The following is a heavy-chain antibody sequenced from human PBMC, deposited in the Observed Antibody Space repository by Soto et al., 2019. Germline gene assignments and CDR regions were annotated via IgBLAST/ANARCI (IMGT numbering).Heavy chain of an antibody. D-gene: IGHD6-13*01. Sequence: GGSLRLSCAASGFTFSSYSMNWVRQAPGKGLEWVSSISSSSSYIYYADSVKGRFTISRDNAKNSLYLQMNSLRAEDTAVYYCARDPPYSSSWYSSRSPYYYGMDVWGQGTTVTVSS. CDR3: ARDPPYSSSWYSSRSPYYYGMDV. V-gene: IGHV3-21*01. J-gene: IGHJ6*02. CDR2: ISSSSSYI. CDR1: GFTFSSYS.